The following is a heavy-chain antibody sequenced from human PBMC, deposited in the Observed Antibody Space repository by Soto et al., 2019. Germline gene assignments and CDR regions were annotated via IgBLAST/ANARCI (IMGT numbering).Heavy chain of an antibody. D-gene: IGHD4-4*01. CDR3: ARGPDYSKSGY. Sequence: QVQLQESGPGLVKPSETLSLSCTVSGASVSSGAYYWSWLRQPPGKGLEWIASIHPSGSTYYNTSCRSRVTISVDTSKSQFSLNVNSVTAADTAVYYCARGPDYSKSGYWGQGALVTASS. V-gene: IGHV4-61*08. CDR1: GASVSSGAYY. J-gene: IGHJ4*02. CDR2: IHPSGST.